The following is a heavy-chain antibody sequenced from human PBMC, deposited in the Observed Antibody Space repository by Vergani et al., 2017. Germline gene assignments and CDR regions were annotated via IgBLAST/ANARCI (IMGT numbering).Heavy chain of an antibody. D-gene: IGHD2-2*01. CDR2: IRYDGSNK. V-gene: IGHV3-30*02. CDR3: AKDRYQLRRFFDY. Sequence: QVQLVESGGGVVQPGGSLRLSCAASGFTFSSYGMHWVRQAPGKGLEWVAFIRYDGSNKYYADSVKGRFTISRDNSKNTLYLQMNSLRAEDTAVYYCAKDRYQLRRFFDYWGQGTLVTVSS. J-gene: IGHJ4*02. CDR1: GFTFSSYG.